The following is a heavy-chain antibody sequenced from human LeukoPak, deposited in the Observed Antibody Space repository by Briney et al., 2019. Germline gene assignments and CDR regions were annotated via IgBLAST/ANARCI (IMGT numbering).Heavy chain of an antibody. CDR1: GGSISNYY. CDR3: ARALSGTYVLFQH. D-gene: IGHD1-26*01. V-gene: IGHV4-59*01. Sequence: VGPSESLSLTCTVSGGSISNYYWSWIRQPPGKGLEWIGYIYYSGSTYYNPSLRSRVTISVDTSKNQFSLNLNSVTAADTAVYYCARALSGTYVLFQHWGQGTLVPVSS. CDR2: IYYSGST. J-gene: IGHJ1*01.